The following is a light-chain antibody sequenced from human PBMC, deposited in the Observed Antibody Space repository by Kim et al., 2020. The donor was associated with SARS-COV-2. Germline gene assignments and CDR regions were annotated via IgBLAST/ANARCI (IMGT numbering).Light chain of an antibody. J-gene: IGLJ3*02. CDR1: SSDVGSYNL. CDR3: CSYAGSSTDWV. V-gene: IGLV2-23*01. Sequence: QSITISCTGTSSDVGSYNLVSWYQQHPGKAPKLMIYEGSKRPSGVSNRFSGSKSGNTASLTISGLQAEDEADYSCCSYAGSSTDWVFGGGTQLTVL. CDR2: EGS.